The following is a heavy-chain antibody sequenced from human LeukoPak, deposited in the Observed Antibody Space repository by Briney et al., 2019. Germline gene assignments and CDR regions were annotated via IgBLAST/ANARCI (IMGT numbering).Heavy chain of an antibody. Sequence: GGSLRPSCAASGFTFSSYSMSWVRQAPGKGLEWVSAISGSGSSTYYADSVKGRFTISRDNSKNTLYLQMNSLRAEDAAVYYCVKRYRDILTPDAFDMWGQGTMVTV. V-gene: IGHV3-23*01. D-gene: IGHD3-9*01. CDR3: VKRYRDILTPDAFDM. CDR2: ISGSGSST. CDR1: GFTFSSYS. J-gene: IGHJ3*02.